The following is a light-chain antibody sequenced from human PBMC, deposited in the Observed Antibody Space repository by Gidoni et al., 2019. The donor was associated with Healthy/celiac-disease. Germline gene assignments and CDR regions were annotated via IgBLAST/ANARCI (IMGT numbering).Light chain of an antibody. CDR2: WAS. CDR1: QSVLYSSNNQNY. J-gene: IGKJ4*01. CDR3: QQYYSTPLT. V-gene: IGKV4-1*01. Sequence: IVMTQSPVSLAVSLGERATINCKSSQSVLYSSNNQNYLAWYQQKPGQPPKLLIYWASTRESGVPDRFSGSGSGTDFTLTISSLQAEDVAVYYCQQYYSTPLTFGGGTKVEIK.